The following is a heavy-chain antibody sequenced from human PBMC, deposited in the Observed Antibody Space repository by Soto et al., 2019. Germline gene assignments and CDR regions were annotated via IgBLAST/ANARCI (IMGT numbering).Heavy chain of an antibody. CDR2: IYYSGNP. D-gene: IGHD2-15*01. Sequence: SXTLSLTCTVSGGSISSHYWSWIRQPPVKGLEWIGYIYYSGNPNYNASLKSRLTISVDTSKSQFSLELTSVTTADTAVYYCARGGWSMDVWGQGTTVTVSS. J-gene: IGHJ6*02. CDR3: ARGGWSMDV. V-gene: IGHV4-59*11. CDR1: GGSISSHY.